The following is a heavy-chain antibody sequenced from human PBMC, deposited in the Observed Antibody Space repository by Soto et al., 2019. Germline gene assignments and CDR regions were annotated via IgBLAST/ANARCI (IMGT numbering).Heavy chain of an antibody. V-gene: IGHV1-8*01. CDR1: GYTFTSYD. CDR2: MNPNSGNT. D-gene: IGHD1-1*01. CDR3: ARERNVYGMDV. J-gene: IGHJ6*01. Sequence: ASVKVSCKASGYTFTSYDINWVRQATGQGLEWMGWMNPNSGNTVYAQKFQDRVTMTRNTSISTAYMELSSLRSEDTAVYYCARERNVYGMDVWGQWTKVTVSS.